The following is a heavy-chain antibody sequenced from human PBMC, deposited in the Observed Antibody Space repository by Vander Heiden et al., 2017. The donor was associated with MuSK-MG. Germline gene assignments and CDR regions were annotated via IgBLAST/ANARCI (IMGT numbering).Heavy chain of an antibody. Sequence: QVQLQQWGAGLLKPSETLSLTCAVYGGSFTDYYWSWIRQAPGKGLEWIGEVNDIGSTNYNPSLKSRVTISVDTSKNQVSLRLSSVTAADTAVYYCARVEEEDCTSTSCSYYMDVWGQGTTVTVSS. CDR2: VNDIGST. CDR3: ARVEEEDCTSTSCSYYMDV. CDR1: GGSFTDYY. V-gene: IGHV4-34*01. J-gene: IGHJ6*03. D-gene: IGHD2-2*01.